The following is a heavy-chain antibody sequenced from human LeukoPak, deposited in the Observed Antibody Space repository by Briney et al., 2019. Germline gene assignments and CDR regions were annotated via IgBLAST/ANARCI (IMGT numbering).Heavy chain of an antibody. Sequence: PGGSLRLSCAASRFTFSSYSMNWVRQAPGKGLEWVSSISSSSSYIYYADSVKGRFTISRDNAKNSLYLQMNSLRAEDTAVYYCARDSKAGYGDLFDYWGQGTLVTVSS. J-gene: IGHJ4*02. CDR2: ISSSSSYI. CDR1: RFTFSSYS. V-gene: IGHV3-21*01. CDR3: ARDSKAGYGDLFDY. D-gene: IGHD4-17*01.